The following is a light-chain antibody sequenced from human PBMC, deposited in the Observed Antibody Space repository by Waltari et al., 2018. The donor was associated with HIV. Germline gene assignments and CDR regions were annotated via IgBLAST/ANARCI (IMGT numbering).Light chain of an antibody. CDR2: EVS. J-gene: IGLJ2*01. Sequence: QSALTQPASVSGSPGQSITISCTGSSSDVGSYKHVSWYQQHPGKAPRLIIYEVSKGPPGVSNRYYASKAGKTASLTVSGLRAEDEADYYCSSYAGSSTFVIFGGGTKLTVL. CDR3: SSYAGSSTFVI. V-gene: IGLV2-23*02. CDR1: SSDVGSYKH.